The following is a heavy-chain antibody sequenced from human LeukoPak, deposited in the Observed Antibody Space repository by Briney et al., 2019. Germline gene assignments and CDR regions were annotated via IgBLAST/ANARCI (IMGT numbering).Heavy chain of an antibody. CDR3: ATRVVGIAARPDYYYYMDV. V-gene: IGHV1-69*13. J-gene: IGHJ6*03. D-gene: IGHD6-6*01. CDR2: IIPIFGTA. Sequence: GASVKVSCKASGGTFSSYAIRWVRQATGQGLEWMGGIIPIFGTANYAQKFQGRVTITADESTSTAYMELSSRRSEDTAVYYCATRVVGIAARPDYYYYMDVWGKGTTVTVSS. CDR1: GGTFSSYA.